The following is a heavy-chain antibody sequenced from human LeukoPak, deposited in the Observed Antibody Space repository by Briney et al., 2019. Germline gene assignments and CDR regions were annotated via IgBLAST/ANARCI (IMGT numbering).Heavy chain of an antibody. V-gene: IGHV6-1*01. J-gene: IGHJ4*02. D-gene: IGHD1-26*01. Sequence: SQTLSLTCAFSGDSVASNSAAWNWIRQSPSRGLEWLGRTYYRSKWYNDYAVSVKSRITINPDTSKNQFSLQLNSVTPEDTAVYYCAKGGKWDVTPFDYWGQGTLVTVSS. CDR1: GDSVASNSAA. CDR3: AKGGKWDVTPFDY. CDR2: TYYRSKWYN.